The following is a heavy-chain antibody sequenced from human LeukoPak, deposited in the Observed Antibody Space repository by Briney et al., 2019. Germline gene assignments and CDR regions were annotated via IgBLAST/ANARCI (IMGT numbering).Heavy chain of an antibody. D-gene: IGHD4-17*01. V-gene: IGHV4-34*01. J-gene: IGHJ2*01. Sequence: SETLSLTCAVYGGSFSGYYWSWIRQPPGKGLEWIGEINHSGSTNYNPSLKSRVTISVDTSKNQISLTLRSLTAADTAIYYCARRARNDYDVHWYFDVWGRGTPITVSS. CDR1: GGSFSGYY. CDR3: ARRARNDYDVHWYFDV. CDR2: INHSGST.